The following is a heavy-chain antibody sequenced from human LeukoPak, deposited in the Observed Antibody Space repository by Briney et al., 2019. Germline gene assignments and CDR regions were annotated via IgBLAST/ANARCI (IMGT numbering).Heavy chain of an antibody. CDR3: ARDRPDYSDYPRNFFDF. D-gene: IGHD4-11*01. V-gene: IGHV6-1*01. CDR1: GDSVSSNSDA. CDR2: TYYRSKWYY. J-gene: IGHJ4*02. Sequence: SQTLSLTCAISGDSVSSNSDAWNWIRQSPSRGLEWLGRTYYRSKWYYDYAVSVKSRITINPDTSKNQFSLQLNSVTPEDTAVYYCARDRPDYSDYPRNFFDFWGQGTLVTVSS.